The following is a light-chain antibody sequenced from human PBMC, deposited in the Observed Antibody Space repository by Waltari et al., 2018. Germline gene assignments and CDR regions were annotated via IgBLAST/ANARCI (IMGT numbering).Light chain of an antibody. CDR3: QQSYSTPWT. Sequence: DIQLTQSPSSLSASVGDRVSLTCRASQSISSYLNWYQQKPGEAPNLLIYAASSLQSGVPSRFSGSGSGTDFTLTISSLQPEDFATYYCQQSYSTPWTFGQGTNVDIK. CDR2: AAS. V-gene: IGKV1-39*01. J-gene: IGKJ1*01. CDR1: QSISSY.